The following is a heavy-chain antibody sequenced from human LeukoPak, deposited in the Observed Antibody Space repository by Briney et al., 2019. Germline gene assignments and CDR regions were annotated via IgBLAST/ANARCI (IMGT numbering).Heavy chain of an antibody. Sequence: GSLRLSCAASGFTFSDYYMSWIRQPPGKGLEWIGYIYYSGSTNYNPSLKSRVTISVDTSKNQFSLKLSSVTAADTAVYYCARGDEQLVFDYWGQGTLVTVSS. D-gene: IGHD6-6*01. J-gene: IGHJ4*02. CDR2: IYYSGST. V-gene: IGHV4-59*01. CDR3: ARGDEQLVFDY. CDR1: GFTFSDYY.